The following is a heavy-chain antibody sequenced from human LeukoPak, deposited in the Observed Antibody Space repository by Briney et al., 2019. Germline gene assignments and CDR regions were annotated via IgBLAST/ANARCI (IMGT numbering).Heavy chain of an antibody. D-gene: IGHD2-2*01. CDR1: GFTFSSFW. V-gene: IGHV3-7*01. CDR3: ARDPRCSSMSCYRSSFYGMDV. CDR2: IKPDGSDT. J-gene: IGHJ6*02. Sequence: PGGSLRLSCAASGFTFSSFWMCWLRQAPGKGLEWVANIKPDGSDTYYVDSVKGRFTISRDNAKNSLYLQMNSLRAEDTAVYYCARDPRCSSMSCYRSSFYGMDVWGQGTTVTVSS.